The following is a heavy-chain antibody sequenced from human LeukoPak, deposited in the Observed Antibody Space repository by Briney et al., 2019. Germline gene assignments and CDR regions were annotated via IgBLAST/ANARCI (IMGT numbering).Heavy chain of an antibody. CDR2: ISYDGSNK. J-gene: IGHJ4*02. CDR3: AKDQDRYIFTGYYTDY. CDR1: GFTFSSYG. Sequence: GRSLRLSCAASGFTFSSYGMHWVRQAPGKGLEWVAVISYDGSNKYYADSVKGRFTISRDNSKNTLYLQMNSLRAEDTAVYYCAKDQDRYIFTGYYTDYWGQGTLVTVSS. D-gene: IGHD3-9*01. V-gene: IGHV3-30*18.